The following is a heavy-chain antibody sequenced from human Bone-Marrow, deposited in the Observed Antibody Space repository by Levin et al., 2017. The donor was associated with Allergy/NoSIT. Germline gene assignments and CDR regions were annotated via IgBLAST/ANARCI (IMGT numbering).Heavy chain of an antibody. CDR3: ARDLIADYSSRYYGMDV. CDR1: GFTFSSSS. D-gene: IGHD6-19*01. J-gene: IGHJ6*02. CDR2: ISSGRSAI. V-gene: IGHV3-48*02. Sequence: ETLSLTCAASGFTFSSSSMNWVRQAPGRGLEWVSYISSGRSAIYYADSVKGRFTISRDNARNSLFLQMNSLRDEDTAVYYCARDLIADYSSRYYGMDVWGQGTTVTVSS.